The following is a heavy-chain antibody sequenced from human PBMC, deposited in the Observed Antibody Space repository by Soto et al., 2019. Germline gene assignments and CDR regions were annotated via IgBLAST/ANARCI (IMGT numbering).Heavy chain of an antibody. CDR1: GFSLSTSGVG. V-gene: IGHV2-5*02. CDR2: IYWDDDK. J-gene: IGHJ5*02. CDR3: ARSSGFEWLLYGKRGWFDP. Sequence: QITLKESGPTLVKPTQTLTLTCTFSGFSLSTSGVGVGWIRQPPGKALEWLALIYWDDDKRYSPSLKSRLTITKDTSKNQVVLTMTNMDPVDTATYYCARSSGFEWLLYGKRGWFDPWGQGTLVTVSS. D-gene: IGHD3-9*01.